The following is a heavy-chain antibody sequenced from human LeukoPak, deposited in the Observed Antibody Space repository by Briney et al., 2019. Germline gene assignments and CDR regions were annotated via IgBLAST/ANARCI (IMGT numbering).Heavy chain of an antibody. CDR3: AGDLDYGDYRYFDY. CDR1: GYTFTSYA. D-gene: IGHD4-17*01. J-gene: IGHJ4*02. CDR2: INAGNGNT. V-gene: IGHV1-3*01. Sequence: GASVKVSCKASGYTFTSYAMHWVRQAPGQRLEWMGWINAGNGNTKYSQKFQGRVTITRDTSASTAYMELSSLRSEDTAVYYCAGDLDYGDYRYFDYWGQGTLVTVSS.